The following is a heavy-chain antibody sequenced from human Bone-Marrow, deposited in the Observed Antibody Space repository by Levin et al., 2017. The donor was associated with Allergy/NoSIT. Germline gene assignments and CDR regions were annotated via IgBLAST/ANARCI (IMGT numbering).Heavy chain of an antibody. J-gene: IGHJ6*02. Sequence: ASVKVSCKASGGTFSSSAISWVRQAPGQGLEWMGGFIPMFNTANYAQGFQGRVTMTADKSTSTAYMEVNSLRSEDTAVYYCARDKTYYRIMTGNREYYNYGMDVWGQGTTVIVSS. V-gene: IGHV1-69*06. CDR2: FIPMFNTA. D-gene: IGHD3-9*01. CDR1: GGTFSSSA. CDR3: ARDKTYYRIMTGNREYYNYGMDV.